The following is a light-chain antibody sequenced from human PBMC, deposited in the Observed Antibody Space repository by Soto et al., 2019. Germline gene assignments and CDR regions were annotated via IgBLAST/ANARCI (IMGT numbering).Light chain of an antibody. J-gene: IGKJ1*01. CDR3: QQFIDGWT. Sequence: IQMTQSPSTLSASIGDRVTITCRASQSINNRLAWYQQMPGKAPNLLIYDASSLESGVPSRFRGSGSETEFTLTISGLQPDDFPTYYCQQFIDGWTFGEGTKVEIK. V-gene: IGKV1-5*01. CDR2: DAS. CDR1: QSINNR.